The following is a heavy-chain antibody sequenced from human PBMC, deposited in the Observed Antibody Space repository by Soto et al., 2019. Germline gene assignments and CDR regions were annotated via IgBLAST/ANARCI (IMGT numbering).Heavy chain of an antibody. CDR2: INHSGST. J-gene: IGHJ4*02. Sequence: QVQLQQWGAGLLKPSETLSLTCAVYGGSFSGYYWSWIRQPPGKGLEWIGEINHSGSTNYNPSLKSXVTXXXXXXXXXXXXXXXXXXXXXXXXXXXGQLLGPXKTSSQPVVMDSWGQGTLVTVSS. CDR3: GQLLGPXKTSSQPVVMDS. D-gene: IGHD3-22*01. V-gene: IGHV4-34*01. CDR1: GGSFSGYY.